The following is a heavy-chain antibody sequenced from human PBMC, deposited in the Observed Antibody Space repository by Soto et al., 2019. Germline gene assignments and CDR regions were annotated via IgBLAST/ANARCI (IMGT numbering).Heavy chain of an antibody. CDR3: ASETAAGNHFDP. J-gene: IGHJ5*02. D-gene: IGHD6-13*01. CDR2: IWYDGSNK. CDR1: GFTFSSYG. Sequence: PGGSLRLSCAASGFTFSSYGLHWVRQAPGKGLEWVAVIWYDGSNKYYADSVKGRFTISRDNSKNTLYLQMNSLRAEDTAVYYCASETAAGNHFDPWGQGTLVTVSS. V-gene: IGHV3-33*01.